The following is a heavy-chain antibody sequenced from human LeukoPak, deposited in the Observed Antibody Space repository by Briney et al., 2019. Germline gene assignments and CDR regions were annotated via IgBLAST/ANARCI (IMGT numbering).Heavy chain of an antibody. CDR1: GFTFSSYG. CDR2: ISGSGGST. Sequence: GGTLRLSCAASGFTFSSYGMSWVRQAPGKGLEWVSGISGSGGSTYYADSVKGRFTISRDNSKNTLYLQMNSLRAEDTAVYYCAKAYLGYFDYWGQGTLVTVSS. CDR3: AKAYLGYFDY. J-gene: IGHJ4*02. V-gene: IGHV3-23*01. D-gene: IGHD2/OR15-2a*01.